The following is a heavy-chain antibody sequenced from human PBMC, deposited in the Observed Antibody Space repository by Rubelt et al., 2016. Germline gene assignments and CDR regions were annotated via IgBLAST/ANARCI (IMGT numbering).Heavy chain of an antibody. V-gene: IGHV3-15*01. CDR1: GFTFSNAW. CDR3: TTDGDSSSSGWTT. D-gene: IGHD6-6*01. J-gene: IGHJ4*02. Sequence: EVQLVESGGGLVKPGGSLRLSCAASGFTFSNAWMSWVRQAHVKGLEWVGRIKSKTDGGTTDYAAPGKGRFTISRDDSKNTLYLRMNSLKTEDTAVYYCTTDGDSSSSGWTTWGQGTLVTVSS. CDR2: IKSKTDGGTT.